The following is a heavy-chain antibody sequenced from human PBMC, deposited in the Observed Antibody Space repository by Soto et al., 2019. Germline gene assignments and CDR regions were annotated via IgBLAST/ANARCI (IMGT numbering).Heavy chain of an antibody. CDR3: ARSIDVPSSHIDH. V-gene: IGHV4-59*01. CDR2: VYYTGRT. CDR1: GGSMSGYY. J-gene: IGHJ4*02. Sequence: SETLSLTSRVSGGSMSGYYWSWIRQAPGKGLEWIGYVYYTGRTTYNPSLQSRVTISVDTSNKQFSLSLSLATAPDTALYVCARSIDVPSSHIDHWGQGIRVTV. D-gene: IGHD6-6*01.